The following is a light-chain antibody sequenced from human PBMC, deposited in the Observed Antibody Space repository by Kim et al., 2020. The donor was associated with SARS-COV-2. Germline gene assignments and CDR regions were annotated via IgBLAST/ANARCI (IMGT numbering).Light chain of an antibody. CDR1: SLRSYY. CDR2: GKN. CDR3: NSRDSNDYVV. V-gene: IGLV3-19*01. J-gene: IGLJ2*01. Sequence: SSELTQDPAVSVALGQTVRITCQGDSLRSYYATWYQQKPGQAPIPVIYGKNNRPSRIPDRFSGSSSGNTASLTITGTQAGDEADYYCNSRDSNDYVVFGG.